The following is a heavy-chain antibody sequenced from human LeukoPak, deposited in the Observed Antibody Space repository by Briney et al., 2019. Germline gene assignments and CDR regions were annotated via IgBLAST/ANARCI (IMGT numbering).Heavy chain of an antibody. CDR1: GFTFSSYE. J-gene: IGHJ4*02. CDR2: IGSRGSTM. D-gene: IGHD1-26*01. CDR3: ARVFSTTLDY. Sequence: PGGSLRLSCAASGFTFSSYEMNWVRQAPGKGLEWVSYIGSRGSTMFYADSVKGRFTISRDNAKNSLYLQMNSLRAEDTAVYYCARVFSTTLDYWGPGTLVTVSS. V-gene: IGHV3-48*03.